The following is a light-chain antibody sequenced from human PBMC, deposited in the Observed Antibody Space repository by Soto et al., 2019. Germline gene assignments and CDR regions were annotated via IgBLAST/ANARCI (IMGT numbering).Light chain of an antibody. CDR1: QSITTW. J-gene: IGKJ2*01. CDR2: KAT. CDR3: QQYNDYQYT. Sequence: DIQMTQSPSTLSASVGDRVTITCRASQSITTWLAWYQQKPGKAPKLLIYKATNLQSGVPSRFSGSGSRTEFSLTISSLQPEDFAIYYCQQYNDYQYTFGQGTKREIK. V-gene: IGKV1-5*03.